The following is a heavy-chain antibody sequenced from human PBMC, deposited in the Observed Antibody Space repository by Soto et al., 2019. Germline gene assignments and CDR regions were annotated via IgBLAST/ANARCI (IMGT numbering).Heavy chain of an antibody. J-gene: IGHJ3*02. D-gene: IGHD6-19*01. CDR1: GYTFTSYG. CDR2: ISAYNGNT. V-gene: IGHV1-18*01. CDR3: ARSVGIAVAAPLDAFDI. Sequence: ASVKVSCKASGYTFTSYGISWVRQAPGQGLEWMGWISAYNGNTNYAQKLQGRVTMTTDTSTSTAYMELRSLGSDDTAVYYCARSVGIAVAAPLDAFDIWGQGTMVTVSS.